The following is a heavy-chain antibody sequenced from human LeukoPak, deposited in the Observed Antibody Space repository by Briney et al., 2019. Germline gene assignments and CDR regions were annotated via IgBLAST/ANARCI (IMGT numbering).Heavy chain of an antibody. CDR1: GGSFSGYY. J-gene: IGHJ4*02. V-gene: IGHV4-34*01. Sequence: SETLSLTCAVYGGSFSGYYWSWIRQPPGKGLEWIGEINHSGSTYYNPSLKSRVTISVDTSKNQFSLKLSSVTAADTAVYFCASHRDFHFDYWGQGTLVTVSS. D-gene: IGHD3-10*01. CDR2: INHSGST. CDR3: ASHRDFHFDY.